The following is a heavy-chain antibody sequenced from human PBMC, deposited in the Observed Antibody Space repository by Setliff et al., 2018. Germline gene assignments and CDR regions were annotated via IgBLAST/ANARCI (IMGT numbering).Heavy chain of an antibody. D-gene: IGHD2-2*01. V-gene: IGHV3-11*06. J-gene: IGHJ6*03. CDR2: ISSSTNYT. CDR3: ARGHGHCTSTSCYPGYYYYMDV. Sequence: GGSLRLSCAASGFTFSDYYMSWIRQAPGKGLEWVSYISSSTNYTNYADSVKGRFTISRDNARNSLYLQMNSLRAGDTAVYYCARGHGHCTSTSCYPGYYYYMDVWGKGTTVTV. CDR1: GFTFSDYY.